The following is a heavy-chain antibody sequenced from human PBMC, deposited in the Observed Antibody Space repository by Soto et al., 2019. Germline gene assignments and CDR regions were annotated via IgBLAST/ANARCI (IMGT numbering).Heavy chain of an antibody. CDR3: ARSPVLHPYDYVWGSYRYGYFDY. V-gene: IGHV4-4*07. J-gene: IGHJ4*02. D-gene: IGHD3-16*02. CDR1: GGSISSYY. CDR2: IYTSGST. Sequence: SETLSLTCTVSGGSISSYYWSWIRQPAGKGLEWIGRIYTSGSTNYNPSLKSRVTMSVDTSKNQFSLKLSSVTAADTAVYYCARSPVLHPYDYVWGSYRYGYFDYWGQGTLVTVSS.